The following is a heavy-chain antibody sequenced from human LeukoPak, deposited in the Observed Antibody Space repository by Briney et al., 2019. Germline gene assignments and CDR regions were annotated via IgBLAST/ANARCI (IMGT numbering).Heavy chain of an antibody. D-gene: IGHD2-15*01. CDR2: IYYSGST. J-gene: IGHJ4*02. Sequence: PSETLSLTCTVSGGSISSYYWSWIRQPPGKGLEWIGYIYYSGSTNYNPSLKSRVTIPVDTSKNQFSLKLSSVTAADTAVYYCARYHGSGGSLYYFDYWGQGTLVTVSS. CDR3: ARYHGSGGSLYYFDY. V-gene: IGHV4-59*01. CDR1: GGSISSYY.